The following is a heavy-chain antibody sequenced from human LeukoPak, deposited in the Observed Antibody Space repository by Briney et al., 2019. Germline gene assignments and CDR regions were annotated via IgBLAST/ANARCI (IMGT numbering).Heavy chain of an antibody. CDR1: GGSISSGGYY. J-gene: IGHJ4*02. D-gene: IGHD1-1*01. Sequence: SETLSLTCTVSGGSISSGGYYWSWIRQHPGKGLEWIGYIYYSGSTYYNPSLKSRVTISVGTSKNQFSLKLSSVTAADTAVYYCARYDSYYFDYWGQGTLVTVSS. CDR2: IYYSGST. V-gene: IGHV4-31*03. CDR3: ARYDSYYFDY.